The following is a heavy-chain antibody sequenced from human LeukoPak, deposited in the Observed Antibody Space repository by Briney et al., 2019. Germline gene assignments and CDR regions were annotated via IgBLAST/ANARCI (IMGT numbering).Heavy chain of an antibody. D-gene: IGHD3-9*01. CDR3: ARGYFGPDF. CDR2: INNDGSDT. V-gene: IGHV3-74*01. CDR1: GFTFSNYW. Sequence: PGGSLRLSCAASGFTFSNYWVHWVRQAPGKGLVWVSRINNDGSDTTYADAVKGRFTFSRDNAKNTLYLQMNSLRAEDTAVYYCARGYFGPDFWGRGTLVTVSS. J-gene: IGHJ4*02.